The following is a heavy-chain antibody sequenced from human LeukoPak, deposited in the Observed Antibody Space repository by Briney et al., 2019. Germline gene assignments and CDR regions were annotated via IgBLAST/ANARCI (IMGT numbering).Heavy chain of an antibody. Sequence: SETLSLTCSVSGGSVSRSSYCWGWIRQPPGKGLEWIGNIYYSGSTNYNPSLKSRVTISVDTSKNQFSLKLSSVTAADTAVYYCARGRRTAMVKHYYYYMDVWGKGTTVTVSS. CDR1: GGSVSRSSYC. V-gene: IGHV4-39*01. CDR2: IYYSGST. J-gene: IGHJ6*03. D-gene: IGHD5-18*01. CDR3: ARGRRTAMVKHYYYYMDV.